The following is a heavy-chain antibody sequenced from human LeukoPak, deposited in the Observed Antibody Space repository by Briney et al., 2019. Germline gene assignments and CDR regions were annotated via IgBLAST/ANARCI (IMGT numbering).Heavy chain of an antibody. D-gene: IGHD3-10*01. CDR3: ARGMVRGVIISGVDYYYYMDV. J-gene: IGHJ6*03. V-gene: IGHV3-30*19. CDR2: ISYDGSNK. Sequence: GGSLRLSCAASGFTFSSYGMHWVRQAPGKGLEWVAVISYDGSNKYYADSVKGRFTISRDNSKNTLYLQMNSLRAEDTAVYYCARGMVRGVIISGVDYYYYMDVWGKGTTVTISS. CDR1: GFTFSSYG.